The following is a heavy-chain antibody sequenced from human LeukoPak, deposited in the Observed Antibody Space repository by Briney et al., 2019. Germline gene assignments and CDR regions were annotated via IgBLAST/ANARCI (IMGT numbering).Heavy chain of an antibody. CDR2: IYYSGST. J-gene: IGHJ4*02. Sequence: PSETLSLTCTVSAGSISSGDYYWSWIRQPPGQGLEWIGYIYYSGSTYYNPSLKSRVTISIDTSKNQFSLKLSSVAAADTAVYYCVRSCGRDCYHDYWGQGTLVTVSS. CDR1: AGSISSGDYY. CDR3: VRSCGRDCYHDY. V-gene: IGHV4-30-4*01. D-gene: IGHD2-21*02.